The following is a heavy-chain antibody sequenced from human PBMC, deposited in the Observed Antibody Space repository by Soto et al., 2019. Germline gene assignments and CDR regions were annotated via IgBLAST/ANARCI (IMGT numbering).Heavy chain of an antibody. CDR1: GGTFSSYA. CDR3: ARDLKVLVGATTVFGY. J-gene: IGHJ4*02. Sequence: GASVKVSCKASGGTFSSYAISWVRQAPGQGLEWMGGIIPIFGTANCAQKLQGRVTMTTDTSTSTAYMELRSLRSDDTAVYYCARDLKVLVGATTVFGYWGQGTLVTVSS. V-gene: IGHV1-69*05. CDR2: IIPIFGTA. D-gene: IGHD1-26*01.